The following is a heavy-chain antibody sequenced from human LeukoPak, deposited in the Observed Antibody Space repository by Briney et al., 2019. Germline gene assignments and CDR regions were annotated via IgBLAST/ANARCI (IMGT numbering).Heavy chain of an antibody. D-gene: IGHD3-3*01. V-gene: IGHV4-61*02. CDR1: GGSISSGSYY. CDR2: IYTSGST. Sequence: SQTLSLTCTASGGSISSGSYYWSWIRQPAGKGLEWIGRIYTSGSTNYNPSLKSRVTISVDTSKNQFSLKLSSVTAADTAVYYCARAATDYDFWSGYQSWFDPWGQGTLVTVSS. J-gene: IGHJ5*02. CDR3: ARAATDYDFWSGYQSWFDP.